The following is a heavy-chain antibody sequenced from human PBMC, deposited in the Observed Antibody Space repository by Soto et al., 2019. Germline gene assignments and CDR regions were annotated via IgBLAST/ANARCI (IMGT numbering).Heavy chain of an antibody. V-gene: IGHV3-66*01. J-gene: IGHJ4*02. CDR1: GFTVSSNY. D-gene: IGHD2-15*01. CDR2: IYSGGST. Sequence: EVQLVESGGGLVQPGGSLRLSCAAYGFTVSSNYMRWVRPAPGKGLEWVSVIYSGGSTYYADSVKGRFTISRDNSKNTLYFQMNSLRAEDTAVYYCASLGYCSGGSCYPPYYFDYCGQGTLVTVSS. CDR3: ASLGYCSGGSCYPPYYFDY.